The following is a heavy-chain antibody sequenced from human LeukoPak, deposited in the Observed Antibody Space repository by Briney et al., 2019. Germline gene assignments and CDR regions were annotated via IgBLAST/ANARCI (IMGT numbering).Heavy chain of an antibody. CDR2: IYPEDSDA. Sequence: GESLKISCKGSGYSFTTYWIDWVRQRPGKGLEWMGIIYPEDSDARYSPSFQGHVTISVDKSTNTAYLQWSSLKASDTAIYYCARHGSLAAAARYWGQGTLVTVSS. CDR1: GYSFTTYW. D-gene: IGHD6-13*01. J-gene: IGHJ4*02. CDR3: ARHGSLAAAARY. V-gene: IGHV5-51*01.